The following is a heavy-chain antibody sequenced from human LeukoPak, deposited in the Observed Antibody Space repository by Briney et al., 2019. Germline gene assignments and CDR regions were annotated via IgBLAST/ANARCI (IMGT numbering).Heavy chain of an antibody. CDR2: ISYDGSNK. V-gene: IGHV3-30-3*01. Sequence: GGSLRLSCAASGFTFSSYAMHWVRQAPGKGLEWVAVISYDGSNKYYADSVKGRFTISRDNSKNTLYLQMNSLRAEDTAVYYCARDVHILRFLEWLPNLDYWGQGTLVTVSS. CDR3: ARDVHILRFLEWLPNLDY. D-gene: IGHD3-3*01. J-gene: IGHJ4*02. CDR1: GFTFSSYA.